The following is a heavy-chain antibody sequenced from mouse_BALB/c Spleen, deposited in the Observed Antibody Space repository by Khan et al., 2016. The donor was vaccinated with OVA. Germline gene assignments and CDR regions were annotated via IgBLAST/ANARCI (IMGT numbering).Heavy chain of an antibody. CDR3: ARQPYYHYNIMDY. Sequence: QVQLKQSGPGLAAPSQSLSITCTISGFSLSSYGVHWVRQPPGKGLEWLAVIWTDGSTNYNSVLKSRLTITKDNSQSQVFLKMNSLQTDDTAIYFCARQPYYHYNIMDYWGQGTSVTGSS. D-gene: IGHD2-10*01. CDR1: GFSLSSYG. CDR2: IWTDGST. V-gene: IGHV2-6-1*01. J-gene: IGHJ4*01.